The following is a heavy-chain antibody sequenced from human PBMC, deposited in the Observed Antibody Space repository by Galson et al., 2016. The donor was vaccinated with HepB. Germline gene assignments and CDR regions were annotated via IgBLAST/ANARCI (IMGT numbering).Heavy chain of an antibody. CDR3: ARDKGIVGGHEF. D-gene: IGHD1-26*01. Sequence: SLRLSCAASGFSVSNNYMSWVRQLPGKGLEWVSIIYSGGATYYAVSVEGRFTISRDNSKNTLYLQMNSLRGEDTAVYFCARDKGIVGGHEFWGQGTLVTVSS. V-gene: IGHV3-53*01. CDR2: IYSGGAT. CDR1: GFSVSNNY. J-gene: IGHJ4*02.